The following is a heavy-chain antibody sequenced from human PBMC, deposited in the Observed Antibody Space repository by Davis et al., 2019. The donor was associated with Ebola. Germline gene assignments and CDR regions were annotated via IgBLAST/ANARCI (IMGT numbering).Heavy chain of an antibody. Sequence: SVKVSCKASGFTFNNSAVQWVRQARGQPLEWIGWLVLARDDTKYAQTLQERVTITRDMSTDTAYMELSGRRSEDTAVYYCVADPTDYMFDFWGQGTPVTVSS. J-gene: IGHJ4*02. V-gene: IGHV1-58*01. D-gene: IGHD4-11*01. CDR3: VADPTDYMFDF. CDR1: GFTFNNSA. CDR2: LVLARDDT.